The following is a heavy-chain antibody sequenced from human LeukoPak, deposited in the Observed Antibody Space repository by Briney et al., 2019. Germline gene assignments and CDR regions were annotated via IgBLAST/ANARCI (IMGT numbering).Heavy chain of an antibody. V-gene: IGHV4-61*02. J-gene: IGHJ6*03. Sequence: TLSLTCTVSGGSISSGSYYWSWIRQPAGKGLEWIGRIYTSGSTNYNPSLKSRVTISVDTSKNQFSLKLSSVTAADTAVYYCARAPSNYGVWYYYYYMDVWGKGTTVTVSS. CDR3: ARAPSNYGVWYYYYYMDV. CDR2: IYTSGST. CDR1: GGSISSGSYY. D-gene: IGHD4-11*01.